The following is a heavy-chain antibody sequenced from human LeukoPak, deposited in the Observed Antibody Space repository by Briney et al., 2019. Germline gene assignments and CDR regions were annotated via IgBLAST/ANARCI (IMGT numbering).Heavy chain of an antibody. Sequence: ETLSLTCAVYDGSFTDYNWSWIRQSPGKGLQWIAEIHHSGGTNYSPTLKSRVTLSVDTSKNQVSLNLRSVTAADTAVYYCVRNGYDSSGYYFWSDNRGQGTLVTVSS. CDR3: VRNGYDSSGYYFWSDN. D-gene: IGHD3-22*01. CDR2: IHHSGGT. V-gene: IGHV4-34*01. J-gene: IGHJ5*02. CDR1: DGSFTDYN.